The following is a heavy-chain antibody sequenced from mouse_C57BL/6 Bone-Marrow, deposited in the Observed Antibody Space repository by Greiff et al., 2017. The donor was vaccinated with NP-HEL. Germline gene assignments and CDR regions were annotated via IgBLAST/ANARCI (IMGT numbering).Heavy chain of an antibody. CDR2: INPYNGGT. CDR1: GYTFTDYY. D-gene: IGHD1-1*01. Sequence: EVQLQQSGPVLVKPGASVKMSCKASGYTFTDYYMNWVKQRNGKSLEWIGVINPYNGGTSYNQKFKGKATLTVDKSSSTADMELNSLTSEDSAVDYFARYYGSSKDFDVWGTGTTVTVSS. J-gene: IGHJ1*03. V-gene: IGHV1-19*01. CDR3: ARYYGSSKDFDV.